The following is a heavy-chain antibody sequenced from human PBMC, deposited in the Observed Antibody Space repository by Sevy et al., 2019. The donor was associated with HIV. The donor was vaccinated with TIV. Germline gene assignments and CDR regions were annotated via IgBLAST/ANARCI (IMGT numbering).Heavy chain of an antibody. D-gene: IGHD1-26*01. Sequence: GGSLRLSCAASGFTFNTYDMHWVRQAPGKGLEWVALISYDGSNKYYADSVKGRFTMSRDNSKNTLYLQMNSLRAEDTAVYYCARDDLVGAIIGAFDIWGQGTMVTVSS. J-gene: IGHJ3*02. CDR3: ARDDLVGAIIGAFDI. CDR2: ISYDGSNK. CDR1: GFTFNTYD. V-gene: IGHV3-30*03.